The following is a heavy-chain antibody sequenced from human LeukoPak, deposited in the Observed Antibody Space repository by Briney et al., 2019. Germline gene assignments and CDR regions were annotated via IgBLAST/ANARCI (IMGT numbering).Heavy chain of an antibody. J-gene: IGHJ4*02. CDR2: INHSGST. D-gene: IGHD2/OR15-2a*01. V-gene: IGHV4-34*01. CDR1: GGSFSGYY. CDR3: ARAESIEYYFDY. Sequence: SETLSLTCAVYGGSFSGYYWSWIRQPPGKELEWIGEINHSGSTNYNPSLKSRVTISVDTSKNQFALKLSSVTAADTAVYYCARAESIEYYFDYWGQGTLVTVSS.